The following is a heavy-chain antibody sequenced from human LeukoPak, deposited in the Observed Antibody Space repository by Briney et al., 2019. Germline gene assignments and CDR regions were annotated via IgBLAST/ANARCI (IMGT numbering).Heavy chain of an antibody. D-gene: IGHD6-13*01. CDR1: GGSISGYY. Sequence: SETLSLTCTVSGGSISGYYWSWIRQPPGKGLEWIGYIYYSGSTNYNPSLKSRVTISVDTSKNQFSLKLSSVTAADTAVYYCARRSSSWGTSFDYWGQGTLVTVSS. V-gene: IGHV4-59*01. J-gene: IGHJ4*02. CDR2: IYYSGST. CDR3: ARRSSSWGTSFDY.